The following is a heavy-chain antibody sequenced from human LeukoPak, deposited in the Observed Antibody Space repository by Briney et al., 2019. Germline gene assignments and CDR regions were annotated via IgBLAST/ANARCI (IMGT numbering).Heavy chain of an antibody. CDR1: GFPFTRFY. Sequence: GGSLRLSCAVSGFPFTRFYMSWIRQAPGKGLEWISYIGLSGSPLDYADSVRGRFTISRDNAKNSLYLEMNSLRAEDTAVYYCARKDFSTGSFSYWGQASLVSVSS. D-gene: IGHD2-2*01. V-gene: IGHV3-11*04. CDR2: IGLSGSPL. J-gene: IGHJ4*02. CDR3: ARKDFSTGSFSY.